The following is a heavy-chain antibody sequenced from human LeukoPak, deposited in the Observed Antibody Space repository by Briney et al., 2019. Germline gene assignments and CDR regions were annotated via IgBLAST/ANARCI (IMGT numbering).Heavy chain of an antibody. CDR3: ARIATLSYDSSGYPTDAFDI. Sequence: SGPTLVKRTETLTLTCTVSGFSLNNTAMGVSWIRQPPGKALEWLAHICSNDEKSKRKSLKNRVTISKDTSKSQVVLTMTNMDPADTATYYCARIATLSYDSSGYPTDAFDIWGQGTLVTVSS. J-gene: IGHJ3*02. CDR2: ICSNDEK. V-gene: IGHV2-26*01. CDR1: GFSLNNTAMG. D-gene: IGHD3-22*01.